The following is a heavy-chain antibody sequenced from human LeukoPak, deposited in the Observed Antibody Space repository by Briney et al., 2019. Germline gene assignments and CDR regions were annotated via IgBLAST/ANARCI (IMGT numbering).Heavy chain of an antibody. D-gene: IGHD3-9*01. CDR1: GFTVSSNY. V-gene: IGHV3-66*01. J-gene: IGHJ6*02. CDR3: ARENSDILTGYYNRYGMDV. Sequence: PGGSLRLSCAASGFTVSSNYMSWVRQAPGKGLEWVSVIYSGGSTYYADSVKGRFTISRDNSKNTPYLQMNSLRAEDTAVYYCARENSDILTGYYNRYGMDVWGQGTTVTVSS. CDR2: IYSGGST.